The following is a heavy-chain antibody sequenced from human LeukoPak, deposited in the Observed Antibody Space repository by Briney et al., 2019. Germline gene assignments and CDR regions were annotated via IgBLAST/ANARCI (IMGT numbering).Heavy chain of an antibody. V-gene: IGHV4-61*02. D-gene: IGHD5-24*01. CDR2: IYTSGST. CDR3: ARATRDGYNCYFDY. Sequence: SQTLSLTCTVSGGSISSGSYYWSWIRQPAGKGLEWIGRIYTSGSTNYNPSLKSRVTISVDTSKNQFSLKLSSVTAADTAVYYCARATRDGYNCYFDYWGQGTLVSVSS. J-gene: IGHJ4*02. CDR1: GGSISSGSYY.